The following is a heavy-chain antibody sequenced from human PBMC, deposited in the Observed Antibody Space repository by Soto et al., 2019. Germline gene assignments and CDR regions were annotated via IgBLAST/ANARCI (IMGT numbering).Heavy chain of an antibody. CDR2: IYYSGST. CDR1: GGSISSSSYY. V-gene: IGHV4-39*01. CDR3: ARPYDLVVVPAAPVGAFDI. J-gene: IGHJ3*02. D-gene: IGHD2-2*01. Sequence: QLQLQESGPGLVKPSETLSLTCTVSGGSISSSSYYWGWIRQPPGKGLEWIGSIYYSGSTYYNPSLKSRVPISVHTSKTQISLKLSSVTAADTAVYYCARPYDLVVVPAAPVGAFDIWGQGTMVTVSS.